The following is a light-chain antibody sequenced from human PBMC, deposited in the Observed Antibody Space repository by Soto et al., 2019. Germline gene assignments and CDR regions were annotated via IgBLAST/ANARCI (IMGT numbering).Light chain of an antibody. J-gene: IGKJ1*01. CDR3: QQYGSSPQA. V-gene: IGKV3-15*01. CDR1: QTVSRN. Sequence: EVVMTKSPATLSVSPGERATLSCRASQTVSRNLAWYQQRPGQAPRLLIYDISNRAAGVPARFSGSGSETEFTLTISRLEAEDFAVYYCQQYGSSPQAFGQGTKVDIK. CDR2: DIS.